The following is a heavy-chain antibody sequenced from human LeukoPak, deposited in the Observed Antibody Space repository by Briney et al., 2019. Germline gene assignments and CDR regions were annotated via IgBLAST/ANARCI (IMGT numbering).Heavy chain of an antibody. D-gene: IGHD2-2*02. Sequence: GASVKVSCKASGYTFTSYDINWVRQATGQGLEWMGWMNPNSGNTGYAQRFQGRVTITRNTSISTAYMELSSLRSEDTAVYYCARVPAAIVNHKGRAGFDPWGQGTLVTVS. V-gene: IGHV1-8*03. CDR2: MNPNSGNT. CDR3: ARVPAAIVNHKGRAGFDP. J-gene: IGHJ5*02. CDR1: GYTFTSYD.